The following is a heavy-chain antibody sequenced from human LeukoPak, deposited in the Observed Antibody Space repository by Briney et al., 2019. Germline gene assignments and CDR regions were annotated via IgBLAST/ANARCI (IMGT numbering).Heavy chain of an antibody. CDR1: GFTFSTYW. CDR3: ARDPREWNDADAFDI. V-gene: IGHV3-21*01. D-gene: IGHD1-1*01. J-gene: IGHJ3*02. CDR2: ISSSSSYI. Sequence: GGSLRLSCAASGFTFSTYWMHWVRQAPGKGLEWVSSISSSSSYIYYADSVKGRFTISRDNAKNSLYLQMNSLRAEDTAVYYCARDPREWNDADAFDIWGQGTMVTVSS.